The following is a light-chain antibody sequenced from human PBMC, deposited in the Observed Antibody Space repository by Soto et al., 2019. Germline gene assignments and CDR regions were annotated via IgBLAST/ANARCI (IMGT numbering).Light chain of an antibody. J-gene: IGKJ4*02. Sequence: EIVLTQSPATLSLSPRDRATLSCRASPCISSHLAWYQQRPGQVVRLLIYDASHRATGIPVRFSGSGAGTDFTLTINNLEPEDFAVYYCQQRNDGLTFGGGTKVDIK. V-gene: IGKV3-11*01. CDR1: PCISSH. CDR2: DAS. CDR3: QQRNDGLT.